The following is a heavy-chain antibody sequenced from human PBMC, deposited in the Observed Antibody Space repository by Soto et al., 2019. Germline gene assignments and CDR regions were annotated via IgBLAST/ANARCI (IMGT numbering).Heavy chain of an antibody. CDR1: GFTVSSNY. V-gene: IGHV3-53*04. J-gene: IGHJ3*02. Sequence: GGSLRLSCAASGFTVSSNYMSWVRQAPGKGLEWVSVIYSGGSTYYADSVKGRFTISRHNSKNTLYLQMNSLRAEDTAVYYCARGSRITFGGVIVLTPNDAFDIWGQGTMVTVSS. CDR2: IYSGGST. D-gene: IGHD3-16*02. CDR3: ARGSRITFGGVIVLTPNDAFDI.